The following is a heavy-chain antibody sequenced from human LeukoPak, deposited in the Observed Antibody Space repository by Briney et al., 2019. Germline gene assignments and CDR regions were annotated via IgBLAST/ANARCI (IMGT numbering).Heavy chain of an antibody. CDR1: GYTFTGYF. V-gene: IGHV1-18*04. D-gene: IGHD3-10*01. CDR2: ISAYNGNT. J-gene: IGHJ1*01. CDR3: ARVDYYGSQH. Sequence: ASVKVSCKASGYTFTGYFMHWVRQAPGQGLEWMGWISAYNGNTNYAQKLQGRVTMTTDTSTSTAYMELRSLRSDDTAVYYCARVDYYGSQHWGQGTLVTVSS.